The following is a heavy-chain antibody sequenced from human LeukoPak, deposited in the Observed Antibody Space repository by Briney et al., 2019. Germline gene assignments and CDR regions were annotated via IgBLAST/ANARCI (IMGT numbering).Heavy chain of an antibody. CDR3: ATDGGSSSSGNPFDI. CDR1: GFTVSTNC. V-gene: IGHV3-23*01. Sequence: GGSLRLSCAASGFTVSTNCMTWVRQAPGEGLEWVSTISGSGGGTYYADSVKGRFTISRDNSKNTLYLQTDSLRAGDTAVYYCATDGGSSSSGNPFDIWGPGTVVTVSS. J-gene: IGHJ3*02. CDR2: ISGSGGGT. D-gene: IGHD6-6*01.